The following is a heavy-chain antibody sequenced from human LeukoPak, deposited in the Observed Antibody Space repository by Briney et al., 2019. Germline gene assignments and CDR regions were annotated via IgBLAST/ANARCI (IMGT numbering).Heavy chain of an antibody. CDR3: ARHRRTMITFGRPDYYYMDV. Sequence: GQSRKISCKGSGYSFTSYWIGWVRQMPGKGLEWMGIIYPGDSDTRYSPSFQGQVTISADKSISTAYLQWGSLKASDTAMYYCARHRRTMITFGRPDYYYMDVWGKGTTVTVSS. D-gene: IGHD3-16*01. CDR1: GYSFTSYW. CDR2: IYPGDSDT. V-gene: IGHV5-51*01. J-gene: IGHJ6*03.